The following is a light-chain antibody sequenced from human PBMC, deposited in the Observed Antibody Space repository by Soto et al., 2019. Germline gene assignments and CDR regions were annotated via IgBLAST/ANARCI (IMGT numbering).Light chain of an antibody. Sequence: EIVLTQSPGTRSLSPGERATLSCRASQSVTSTYLAWYQQKPGPARRLLIYGASSRAIGIPDRFSGTVSGSDFILTIHRMEPEDFAVYYCQQYGSSHTFGQGTRLEIK. V-gene: IGKV3-20*01. J-gene: IGKJ5*01. CDR1: QSVTSTY. CDR2: GAS. CDR3: QQYGSSHT.